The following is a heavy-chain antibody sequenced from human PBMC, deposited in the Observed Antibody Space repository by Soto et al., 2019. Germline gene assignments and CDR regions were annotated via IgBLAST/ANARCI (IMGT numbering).Heavy chain of an antibody. D-gene: IGHD2-21*02. Sequence: PSETLSLTCAVSGGSFSGYYWIWIRQPPGKGLEWIGEINHSGSTNYNPSLKSRVTISVDTSKNQCSLKPSSVTAADTAVYYCARGLLHIEVVTAKNGFDPWXQGTLVTVSS. J-gene: IGHJ5*02. CDR1: GGSFSGYY. CDR3: ARGLLHIEVVTAKNGFDP. CDR2: INHSGST. V-gene: IGHV4-34*01.